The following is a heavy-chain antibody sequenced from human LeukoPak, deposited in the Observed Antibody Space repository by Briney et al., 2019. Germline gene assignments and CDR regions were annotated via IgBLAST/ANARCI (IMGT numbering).Heavy chain of an antibody. Sequence: ASVKVSCKASGYTFTSYDFNWVRQATGQGLEWMGWMNPQSGDTDYAQKFQGRVTMTRSPSITTAYMELTSLTYEDTAVYYCASQLHPLLPGIAAPSYFDYWGQGTLVTVSS. CDR3: ASQLHPLLPGIAAPSYFDY. J-gene: IGHJ4*02. CDR2: MNPQSGDT. CDR1: GYTFTSYD. V-gene: IGHV1-8*01. D-gene: IGHD6-6*01.